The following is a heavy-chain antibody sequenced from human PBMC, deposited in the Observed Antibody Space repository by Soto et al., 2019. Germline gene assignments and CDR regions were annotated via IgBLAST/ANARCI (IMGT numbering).Heavy chain of an antibody. CDR2: ISSSGTTI. J-gene: IGHJ3*02. Sequence: QVHLVESGGGFVKPGGSLRLSCAASGFTFSDYYMTWIRQAPGKGLEWLSYISSSGTTIHYADSVKGRFTISRDNAKNSLYLQMNSLRAEDTAVYYCARENRHQYCVGGTCHSLDAFDIWGQGTMVTVSS. D-gene: IGHD2-15*01. CDR3: ARENRHQYCVGGTCHSLDAFDI. CDR1: GFTFSDYY. V-gene: IGHV3-11*01.